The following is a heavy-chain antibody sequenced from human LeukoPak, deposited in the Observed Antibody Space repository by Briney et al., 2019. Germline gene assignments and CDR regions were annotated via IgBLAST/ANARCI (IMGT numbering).Heavy chain of an antibody. J-gene: IGHJ4*02. CDR1: GCYMRGYF. D-gene: IGHD6-19*01. CDR3: PRQQPRCGWYYY. CDR2: IYYSGIT. Sequence: ASETLSLTRTVSGCYMRGYFWSGIRQPPGKGLEWIGYIYYSGITNYNPSLNSRATISGDMSNNQFSLKVSSVTAADTAVYYCPRQQPRCGWYYYWGQGTLVRVCS. V-gene: IGHV4-59*08.